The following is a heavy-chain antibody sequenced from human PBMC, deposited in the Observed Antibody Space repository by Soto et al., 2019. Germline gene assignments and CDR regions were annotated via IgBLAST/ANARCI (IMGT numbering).Heavy chain of an antibody. J-gene: IGHJ6*02. CDR1: GFAVSSNY. Sequence: EVQLVESGGDLVQPGGSLRLSCRGSGFAVSSNYMTWARQSPGKGLEWVSVIHSGGDTHYADSVRGRFTISRDNSKNTLYLQMNSLRAEDTAAYYCARSRSGTTYGGMDVWGQGTTVTVSS. CDR2: IHSGGDT. V-gene: IGHV3-66*01. D-gene: IGHD1-7*01. CDR3: ARSRSGTTYGGMDV.